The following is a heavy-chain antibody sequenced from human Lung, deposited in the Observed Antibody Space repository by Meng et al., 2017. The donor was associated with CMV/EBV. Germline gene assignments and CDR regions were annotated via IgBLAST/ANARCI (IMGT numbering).Heavy chain of an antibody. D-gene: IGHD2-2*02. CDR1: DSTFSDYG. J-gene: IGHJ4*02. Sequence: GGSLRLSCAASDSTFSDYGLHWVRQAPGKGLEWVALIANDGGNKYCGHTVKGRFTVSRDNSKNRLYLQMNSLRAEDTAVYYWAHDWSRDSCKRISCYTGYWGQGTLVTVSS. CDR3: AHDWSRDSCKRISCYTGY. V-gene: IGHV3-30*02. CDR2: IANDGGNK.